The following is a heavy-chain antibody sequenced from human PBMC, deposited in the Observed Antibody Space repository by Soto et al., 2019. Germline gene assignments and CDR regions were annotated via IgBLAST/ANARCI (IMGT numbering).Heavy chain of an antibody. J-gene: IGHJ4*02. CDR2: IYYSGST. CDR3: ARQFVGANPVFEY. Sequence: SETLSLTCSVLGGSISSYYWSWIRQPPGKGLEWIGYIYYSGSTNYNPSLKSRVTISVDTSKNQFSLKLSSVTAADTAVYYCARQFVGANPVFEYWGQGTLVTVSS. CDR1: GGSISSYY. D-gene: IGHD3-10*01. V-gene: IGHV4-59*08.